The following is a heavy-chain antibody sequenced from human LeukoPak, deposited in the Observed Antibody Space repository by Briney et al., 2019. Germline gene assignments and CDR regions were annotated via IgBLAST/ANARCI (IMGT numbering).Heavy chain of an antibody. Sequence: PGGSLRLSCAASGFTFSSYGMHWVRQAPGKGLEWVAVIWYDGSNKYYADSVKGRFTISRDNSKNTLYLQMNSLRAEDTAVYYCARNQGDIVATIDYWGQGTLVTVSS. CDR2: IWYDGSNK. J-gene: IGHJ4*02. D-gene: IGHD5-12*01. V-gene: IGHV3-33*01. CDR1: GFTFSSYG. CDR3: ARNQGDIVATIDY.